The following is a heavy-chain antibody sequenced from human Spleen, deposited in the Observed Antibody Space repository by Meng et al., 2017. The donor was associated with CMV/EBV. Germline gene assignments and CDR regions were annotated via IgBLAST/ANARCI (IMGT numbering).Heavy chain of an antibody. J-gene: IGHJ5*02. Sequence: PVSGGCMGRGTFPWAWIRQPPGKGLEWIGSIYYNGNTFYNPSLKSRVTISGDTSKNQFSLKVNSLTAADTAVYYCALTTDNWFDPWGHGILVTVSS. CDR1: GGCMGRGTFP. V-gene: IGHV4-39*07. D-gene: IGHD4-11*01. CDR3: ALTTDNWFDP. CDR2: IYYNGNT.